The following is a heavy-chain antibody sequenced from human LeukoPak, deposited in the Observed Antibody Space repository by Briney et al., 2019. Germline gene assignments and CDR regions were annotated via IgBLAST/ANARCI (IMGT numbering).Heavy chain of an antibody. Sequence: SETLPLTCTVSGGSISSYYWSWIRLPPGKSLEWIGYIYYTGATYYNPSLKSRVTISLDTSKDQFSLKLSSVTAADAAVYYCARAGYSYGTGYYFDYWGQGALVTVSS. CDR2: IYYTGAT. CDR1: GGSISSYY. D-gene: IGHD5-18*01. CDR3: ARAGYSYGTGYYFDY. J-gene: IGHJ4*02. V-gene: IGHV4-59*01.